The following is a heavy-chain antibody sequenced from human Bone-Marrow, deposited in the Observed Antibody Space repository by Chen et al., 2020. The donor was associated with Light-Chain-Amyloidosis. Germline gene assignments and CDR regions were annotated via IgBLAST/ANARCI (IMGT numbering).Heavy chain of an antibody. CDR3: ARDTHYDFQNGPLSWFDP. J-gene: IGHJ5*02. Sequence: QLQLQESGPGMVKPSATLSLTCTVAGGPISPNIYYWAWIRQPPGQGLEWIGSVYYTGSAYYSPSLKSRVTMSVDTSRNQFSLSLSSVTAADTAIYFCARDTHYDFQNGPLSWFDPWGRGALVTVSS. CDR2: VYYTGSA. CDR1: GGPISPNIYY. D-gene: IGHD3-3*01. V-gene: IGHV4-39*07.